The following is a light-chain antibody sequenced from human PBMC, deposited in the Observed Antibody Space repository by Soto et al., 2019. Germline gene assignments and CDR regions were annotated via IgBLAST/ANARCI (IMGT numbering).Light chain of an antibody. CDR2: GAS. Sequence: EIVLTQSPGTLSLSPGERATLSCRARHNVSCTYLAWYQQKPGQAPRLLIYGASSRATGIPDRFSGSGSGTDFPLTISRLEPEDFAVYYCQQYGGSPPITFGQGTRLEIK. J-gene: IGKJ5*01. CDR3: QQYGGSPPIT. V-gene: IGKV3-20*01. CDR1: HNVSCTY.